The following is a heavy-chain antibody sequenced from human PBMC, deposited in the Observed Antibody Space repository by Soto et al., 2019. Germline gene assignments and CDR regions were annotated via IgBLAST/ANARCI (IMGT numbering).Heavy chain of an antibody. V-gene: IGHV3-15*07. D-gene: IGHD1-26*01. CDR3: DTVANMRGCF. CDR2: IRSKSDGETT. J-gene: IGHJ4*02. CDR1: GFSFTHAW. Sequence: GGSLRLSWAASGFSFTHAWINWVRQAPGKGLEWVGRIRSKSDGETTDYAAPVKGRFTTSRDDSKNTVYLQMNSLKIEDTAVYYCDTVANMRGCFWGQGTLVTVCS.